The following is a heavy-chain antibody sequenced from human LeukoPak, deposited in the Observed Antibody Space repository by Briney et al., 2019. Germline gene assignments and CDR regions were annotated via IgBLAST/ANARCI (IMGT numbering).Heavy chain of an antibody. CDR2: ISSSGSTI. Sequence: GGSLRLSCAASGFTFSSYEMNWVRQAPGKGLGWVSYISSSGSTIYYADSVKGRFTISRDNAKNSLYLQLNSLRAEDTAVYYCARSLVVGATYPYHWGQGTLVTVSS. V-gene: IGHV3-48*03. CDR3: ARSLVVGATYPYH. CDR1: GFTFSSYE. J-gene: IGHJ5*02. D-gene: IGHD1-26*01.